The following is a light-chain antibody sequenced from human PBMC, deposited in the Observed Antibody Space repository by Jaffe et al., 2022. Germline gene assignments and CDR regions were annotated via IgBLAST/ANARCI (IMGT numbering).Light chain of an antibody. CDR1: QDIYHY. CDR2: DAS. J-gene: IGKJ5*01. V-gene: IGKV1-33*01. CDR3: QQYSNLPIT. Sequence: DIEMTQSPSSLSAFVGDRVTVTCRASQDIYHYLNWYQQRPGKAPKLLIYDASKLETGVPSRFSGSGSGTDFTFTISSLQPEDIATYYCQQYSNLPITFGQETRLEI.